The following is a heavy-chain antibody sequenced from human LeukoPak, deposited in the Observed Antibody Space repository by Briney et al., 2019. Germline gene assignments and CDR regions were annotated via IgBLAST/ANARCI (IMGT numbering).Heavy chain of an antibody. J-gene: IGHJ4*02. CDR2: IYYNGNT. V-gene: IGHV4-39*01. CDR1: GGSVSSSSYY. Sequence: SETLSLNCTVSGGSVSSSSYYGGWIRQPPGKGLEWIATIYYNGNTYYSPSLKNRVTISLDTSKNQFSLRVSSVTAADTAVYYCAGLLARGDFDSWGQGTLVTVSS. CDR3: AGLLARGDFDS. D-gene: IGHD2-8*02.